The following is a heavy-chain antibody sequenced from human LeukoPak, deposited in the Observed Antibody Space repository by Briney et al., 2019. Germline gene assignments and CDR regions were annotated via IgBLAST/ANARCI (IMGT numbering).Heavy chain of an antibody. J-gene: IGHJ6*03. Sequence: ASVKVSCKASGYTFTSYDINWVRQATGQGLEWMGWMKPNSGNTGYAQKFQGRVTITRNTSISTAYMELSSLRSEDTAVYYCARSRPNGNYAVYYYYYYMDVWGKGTTVTVSS. CDR2: MKPNSGNT. V-gene: IGHV1-8*03. CDR1: GYTFTSYD. CDR3: ARSRPNGNYAVYYYYYYMDV. D-gene: IGHD1-7*01.